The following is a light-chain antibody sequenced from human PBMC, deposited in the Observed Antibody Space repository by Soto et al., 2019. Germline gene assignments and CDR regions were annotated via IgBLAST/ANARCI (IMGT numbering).Light chain of an antibody. CDR1: QSVSND. CDR2: GAS. V-gene: IGKV3-11*01. J-gene: IGKJ1*01. CDR3: QQRSNWPWT. Sequence: DIVMTQSPVTLSVSPGERATLSCRASQSVSNDLAWYQQKPGQAPRLLIFGASTRATGIPARVSGSGSGIDVTLTISSLEPEDFAVYYCQQRSNWPWTFGQGTKVDIK.